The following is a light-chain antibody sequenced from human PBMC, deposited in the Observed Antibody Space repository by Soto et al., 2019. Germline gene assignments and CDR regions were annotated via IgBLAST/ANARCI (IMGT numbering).Light chain of an antibody. V-gene: IGKV1-5*01. Sequence: DILMTQSPSTQSASVGDRVTITCRASQSIGSWLAWYQQKPGKAPKLLISDASTLENGVPSRFSGSGSGTEFTLTISSLQPDDFATYYCQQYNTYSTFGQGTKVEIK. CDR1: QSIGSW. J-gene: IGKJ1*01. CDR2: DAS. CDR3: QQYNTYST.